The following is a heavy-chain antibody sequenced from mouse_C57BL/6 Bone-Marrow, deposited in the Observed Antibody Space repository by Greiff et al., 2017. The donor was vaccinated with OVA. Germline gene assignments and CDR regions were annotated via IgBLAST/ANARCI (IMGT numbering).Heavy chain of an antibody. V-gene: IGHV5-12*01. Sequence: EVQVVESGGGLVQPGGSLKLSCAASGFTFSDYYMYWVRQTPEKRLEWVAYISNGGGSTYYPDTVKGRFTISRDNAKNTLYLQMSRLKSEDTAMYYCARHQVATNAMDDWGQGTSVTVSS. CDR3: ARHQVATNAMDD. CDR2: ISNGGGST. J-gene: IGHJ4*01. CDR1: GFTFSDYY. D-gene: IGHD1-1*01.